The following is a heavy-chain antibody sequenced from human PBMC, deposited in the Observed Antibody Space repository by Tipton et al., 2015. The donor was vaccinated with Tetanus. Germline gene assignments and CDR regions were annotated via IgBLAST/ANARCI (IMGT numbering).Heavy chain of an antibody. D-gene: IGHD6-19*01. V-gene: IGHV4-39*07. CDR1: GVSITNTNYY. Sequence: LVKPTETLSLTCTVSGVSITNTNYYWGWIRQAPGMGPEWIATIYYSGVAHYNPSLKSRVTMSVDKSKNQFSLKLTSVTAADSAIYYCARDRKEQWLSQIRYGMDVWGQGTKVTVSS. CDR2: IYYSGVA. CDR3: ARDRKEQWLSQIRYGMDV. J-gene: IGHJ6*02.